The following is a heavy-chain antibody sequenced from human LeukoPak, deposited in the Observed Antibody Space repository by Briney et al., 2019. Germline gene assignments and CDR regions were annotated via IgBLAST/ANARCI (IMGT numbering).Heavy chain of an antibody. D-gene: IGHD4-17*01. Sequence: GASVKVSCKASGGTFSSYAISWVRQAPGQGLEWMGRIIPILGIANYAQKFQGRVTITADKSTSTAYMELSSLRSEDTAVYYCARGDRGHDYGDFHYYYYMDVWGKGTTVTVSS. J-gene: IGHJ6*03. CDR1: GGTFSSYA. CDR3: ARGDRGHDYGDFHYYYYMDV. CDR2: IIPILGIA. V-gene: IGHV1-69*04.